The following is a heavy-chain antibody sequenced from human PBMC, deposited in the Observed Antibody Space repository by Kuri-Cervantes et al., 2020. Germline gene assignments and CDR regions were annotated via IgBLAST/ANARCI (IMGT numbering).Heavy chain of an antibody. CDR1: GYTFTGYY. Sequence: ASVKVSCKASGYTFTGYYMHWVRQAPGQGLEWMGWINPNSGGTNYAQKFQGWVTMTRDTSISTAYMELSRLRSEDTAVYYCARAKSPSKKKDIVVVVAGSAFDIWGQGTMVTVSS. J-gene: IGHJ3*02. CDR2: INPNSGGT. CDR3: ARAKSPSKKKDIVVVVAGSAFDI. D-gene: IGHD2-15*01. V-gene: IGHV1-2*04.